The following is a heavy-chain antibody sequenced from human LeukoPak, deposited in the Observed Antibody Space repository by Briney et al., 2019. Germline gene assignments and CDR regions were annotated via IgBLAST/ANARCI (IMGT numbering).Heavy chain of an antibody. CDR3: AKVTSRTGGFDY. J-gene: IGHJ4*02. CDR2: IYSGGDK. D-gene: IGHD1-14*01. Sequence: GGSLRLSCAASGFSVSNNYMSWVRQAPGKGLEWVSLIYSGGDKRYAASVKGRFTISRDNSKNTLYLQMNSLRAEDTAVYYCAKVTSRTGGFDYWGQGTLVTVSS. CDR1: GFSVSNNY. V-gene: IGHV3-53*05.